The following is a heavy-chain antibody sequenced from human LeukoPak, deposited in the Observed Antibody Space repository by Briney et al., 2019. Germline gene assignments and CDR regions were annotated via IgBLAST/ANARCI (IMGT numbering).Heavy chain of an antibody. CDR3: AKGLVPGIAAAGTGDYFDY. J-gene: IGHJ4*02. CDR2: INRNGGST. CDR1: GFTFDDYG. V-gene: IGHV3-20*04. D-gene: IGHD6-13*01. Sequence: GGSLRLSCAASGFTFDDYGMSWVRQAPGKGLEWVSGINRNGGSTGYADSVKGRFTISRDNAKNSLYLQMNSLRAEDTAVYYCAKGLVPGIAAAGTGDYFDYWGQGTLVTVSS.